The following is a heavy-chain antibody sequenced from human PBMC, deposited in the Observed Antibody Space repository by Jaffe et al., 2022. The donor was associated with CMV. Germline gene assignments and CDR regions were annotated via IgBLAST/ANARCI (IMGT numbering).Heavy chain of an antibody. Sequence: QVQLVESGGGVVQPGRSLRLSCAASGFTFSSYGMHWVRQAPGKGLEWVAVIWYDGSNKYYADSVKGRFTISRDNSKNTLYLQMNSLRAEDTAVYYCARDMYPSGWYHYFDYWGQGTLVTVSS. J-gene: IGHJ4*02. CDR3: ARDMYPSGWYHYFDY. CDR1: GFTFSSYG. D-gene: IGHD6-19*01. V-gene: IGHV3-33*01. CDR2: IWYDGSNK.